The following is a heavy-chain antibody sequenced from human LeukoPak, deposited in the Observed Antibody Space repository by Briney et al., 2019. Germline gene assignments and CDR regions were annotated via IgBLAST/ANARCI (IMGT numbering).Heavy chain of an antibody. Sequence: GGSLRLSCAGSGFTFSSYGMHWVRQAPGKGLEWVAVISYDGSNKYYADSVKGRFTISRDNSKNTLYLQMNSLRAEDTAVYYCARCSSGFTNYFDYWGQGTLVTVSS. J-gene: IGHJ4*02. V-gene: IGHV3-30-3*01. CDR3: ARCSSGFTNYFDY. CDR2: ISYDGSNK. CDR1: GFTFSSYG. D-gene: IGHD6-19*01.